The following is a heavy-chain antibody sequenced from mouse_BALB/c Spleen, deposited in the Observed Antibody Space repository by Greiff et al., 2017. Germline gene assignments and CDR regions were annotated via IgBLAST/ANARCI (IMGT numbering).Heavy chain of an antibody. CDR3: ARYDYDRGDYYAMDY. CDR2: INPSSGYT. Sequence: LQESGAELARPGASVKMSCKASGYTFTSYTMHWVKQRPGQGLEWIGYINPSSGYTNYNQKFKDKATLTADKSSSTAYMQLSSLTSEDSAVYYCARYDYDRGDYYAMDYWGQGTSVTVSS. D-gene: IGHD2-4*01. V-gene: IGHV1-4*01. J-gene: IGHJ4*01. CDR1: GYTFTSYT.